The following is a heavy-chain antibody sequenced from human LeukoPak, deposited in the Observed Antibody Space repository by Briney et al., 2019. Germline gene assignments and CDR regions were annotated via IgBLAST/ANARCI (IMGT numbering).Heavy chain of an antibody. Sequence: PGGSLRLSCAASGFTFSSYSMNWVRQALGKGLEWVSSISSSSSYIYYADSVKGRFTISRDNAKNSLYLQMNSLRAEDTAVYYCAREFSGSGWYDAQTLDYWGQGTLVTVSS. V-gene: IGHV3-21*01. CDR3: AREFSGSGWYDAQTLDY. J-gene: IGHJ4*02. D-gene: IGHD6-19*01. CDR2: ISSSSSYI. CDR1: GFTFSSYS.